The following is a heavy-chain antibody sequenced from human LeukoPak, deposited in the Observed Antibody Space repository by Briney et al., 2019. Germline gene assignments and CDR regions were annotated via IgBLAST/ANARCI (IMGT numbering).Heavy chain of an antibody. D-gene: IGHD5-12*01. J-gene: IGHJ4*02. Sequence: GGSLRLSCAASGFTSINYAMNWVRQAPGKGLEWVSVLIGSSGSTDYADSVKGRFTISRDTSKNTVFLEMNSLRAEDTAIYYCAKGAYDYIEMGYFDSWGQGSLVTVSS. CDR1: GFTSINYA. V-gene: IGHV3-23*01. CDR3: AKGAYDYIEMGYFDS. CDR2: LIGSSGST.